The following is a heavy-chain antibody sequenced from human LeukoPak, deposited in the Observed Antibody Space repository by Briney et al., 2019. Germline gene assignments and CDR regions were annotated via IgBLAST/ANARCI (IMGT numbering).Heavy chain of an antibody. J-gene: IGHJ4*02. V-gene: IGHV1-8*01. CDR2: MNPNRGNT. CDR3: AGVAAAGFLSDY. Sequence: ASVKVSCKASGYTFTSYDINWVRQATGQGLEWMGWMNPNRGNTGYAQKFQGRVTMTRNTSISTAYMELSSLRSEDTAVYYCAGVAAAGFLSDYWGQGTLVTVSS. CDR1: GYTFTSYD. D-gene: IGHD6-13*01.